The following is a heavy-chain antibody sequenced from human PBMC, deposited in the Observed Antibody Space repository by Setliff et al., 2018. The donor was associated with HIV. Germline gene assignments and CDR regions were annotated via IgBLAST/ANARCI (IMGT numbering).Heavy chain of an antibody. V-gene: IGHV1-2*02. CDR1: GYTFTGYH. CDR2: INPNSGGT. CDR3: ATGRDSSGYYFLADY. Sequence: KVSCKTSGYTFTGYHMHWVRQAPGQGLEWMGWINPNSGGTIYAQKFQDRVTMTRDTSSSTAYMELSRLRSDDTAVYYCATGRDSSGYYFLADYWGRGTLVTVSS. J-gene: IGHJ4*02. D-gene: IGHD3-22*01.